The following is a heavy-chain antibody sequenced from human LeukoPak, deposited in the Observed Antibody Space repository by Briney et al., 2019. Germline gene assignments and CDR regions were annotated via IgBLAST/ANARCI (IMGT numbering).Heavy chain of an antibody. CDR2: INTDGRIT. CDR1: GFTFSSYW. D-gene: IGHD6-6*01. CDR3: TRIGYSSSSLGIDY. Sequence: GGSLRLSCAASGFTFSSYWMHWVRQVPGKGLVWVARINTDGRITSYADSVRGRFTISRDNAKNTLFLRMNSLRAEDTAVYYCTRIGYSSSSLGIDYWGQGSLVTVSS. J-gene: IGHJ4*02. V-gene: IGHV3-74*01.